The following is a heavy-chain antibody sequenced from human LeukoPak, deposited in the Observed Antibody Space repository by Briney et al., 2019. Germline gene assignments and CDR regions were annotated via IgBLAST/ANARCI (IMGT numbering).Heavy chain of an antibody. CDR1: GYTFTSYY. D-gene: IGHD3-10*01. CDR2: INPSGGST. J-gene: IGHJ4*02. Sequence: ASVKVSCKASGYTFTSYYMHWVRQAPGQGLEWMGIINPSGGSTIYAQKFQGRVTMTEDTSTDTAYMELSSLRSEDTAVYYCATAYYYGSGSYPPPDYWGQGTLVTVSS. CDR3: ATAYYYGSGSYPPPDY. V-gene: IGHV1-46*01.